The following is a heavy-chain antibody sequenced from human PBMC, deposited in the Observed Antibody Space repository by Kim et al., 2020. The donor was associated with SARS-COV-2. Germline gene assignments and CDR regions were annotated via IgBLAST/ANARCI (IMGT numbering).Heavy chain of an antibody. CDR3: ATSPGVWSGYSSYWFDP. V-gene: IGHV1-24*01. J-gene: IGHJ5*02. D-gene: IGHD3-3*01. Sequence: ASVKVSCKVSGYTLTELSMNWVRQAPGKGLEWMGGIVPDDGEANYAQKFQGRVTMTEDTSTDTAYMELSSLRSEDTAVYYCATSPGVWSGYSSYWFDPWGQGTLVTVSS. CDR2: IVPDDGEA. CDR1: GYTLTELS.